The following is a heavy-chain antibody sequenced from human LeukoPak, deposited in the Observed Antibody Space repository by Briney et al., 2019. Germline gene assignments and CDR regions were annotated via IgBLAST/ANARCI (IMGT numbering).Heavy chain of an antibody. CDR1: GYTFTSYY. J-gene: IGHJ4*02. D-gene: IGHD3-10*01. Sequence: GASVKVSCKASGYTFTSYYMHWVRQAPGQGLEWMGIINPSGGSTSYAQKFQGRVTMTRDTSTSIVYMELSSLRSEDTAVYYCARAWLRITMVRGVSHFDYWGQGTLVTVSS. CDR3: ARAWLRITMVRGVSHFDY. V-gene: IGHV1-46*01. CDR2: INPSGGST.